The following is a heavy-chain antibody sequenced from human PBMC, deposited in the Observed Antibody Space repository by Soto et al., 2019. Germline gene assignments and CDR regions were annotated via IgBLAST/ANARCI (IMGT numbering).Heavy chain of an antibody. D-gene: IGHD2-21*01. CDR1: GFSFSSYW. J-gene: IGHJ4*02. CDR2: IRQDGNEL. Sequence: SLRLSCEASGFSFSSYWMTWVRQTPGNGLEWVANIRQDGNELYYLDSVKGRFTISRDNAWNSLYLQMNSLRAEDTAIYYCTRSGGHYEYDHWGQGTLVTVSS. V-gene: IGHV3-7*03. CDR3: TRSGGHYEYDH.